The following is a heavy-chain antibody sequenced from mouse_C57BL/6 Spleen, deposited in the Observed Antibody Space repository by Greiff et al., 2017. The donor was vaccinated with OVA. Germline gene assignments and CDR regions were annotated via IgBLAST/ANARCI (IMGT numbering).Heavy chain of an antibody. CDR2: IDPSDSYT. Sequence: QVQLQQPGAELVMPGASVKLSCKASGYTFTSYWMHWVKQRPGQGLEWIGEIDPSDSYTNYNQKFKGKSTLTVDKSSSTADMQLSSLTAEDSAVYYCARWGAPYYFDYWGQGTTLTVSS. J-gene: IGHJ2*01. CDR1: GYTFTSYW. CDR3: ARWGAPYYFDY. V-gene: IGHV1-69*01.